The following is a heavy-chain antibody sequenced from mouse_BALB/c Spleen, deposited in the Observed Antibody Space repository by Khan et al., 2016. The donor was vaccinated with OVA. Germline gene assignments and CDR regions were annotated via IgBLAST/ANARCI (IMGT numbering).Heavy chain of an antibody. Sequence: QVQLQQSGAELVRPGSSVKISCRASGYAFSSYWLNWVKQRPGQGLEWIGQIYPGDGDTNYNGKFKGQVTLTADKSHTTAYMQISSLTSEDSAVFFWSGGYYRGFAYWGQGTTLTVSA. CDR2: IYPGDGDT. D-gene: IGHD2-3*01. CDR3: SGGYYRGFAY. CDR1: GYAFSSYW. V-gene: IGHV1-80*01. J-gene: IGHJ2*01.